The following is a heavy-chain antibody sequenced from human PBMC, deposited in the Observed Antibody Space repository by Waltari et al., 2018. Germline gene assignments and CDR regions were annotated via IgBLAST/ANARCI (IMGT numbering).Heavy chain of an antibody. D-gene: IGHD6-13*01. CDR3: ALSPQQLLAFDF. J-gene: IGHJ3*01. CDR2: IVPILRLT. V-gene: IGHV1-69*04. CDR1: EDTFNKYA. Sequence: QVQVVQSGTEVKKPGSSVRVSCKVSEDTFNKYAISWVRQAPGQGLEWMGKIVPILRLTNFSQKFRDRVTLTATTSTTTAFMDLTDLTSEDTAVYYCALSPQQLLAFDFWGQGTMVTVSS.